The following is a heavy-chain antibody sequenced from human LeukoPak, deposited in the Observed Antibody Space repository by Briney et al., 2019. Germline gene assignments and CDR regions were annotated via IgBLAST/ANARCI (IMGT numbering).Heavy chain of an antibody. D-gene: IGHD6-19*01. Sequence: SETLSLTCAVSGGSISSGGYSWSWIRQPPGKGLEWIGYIYYSGSTYYNPSLKSRLTISVDTSKNQFSLKLRSVTAADTAVYYCARGLGKQWLVLSGAFDIWGQGTMVTVSS. CDR2: IYYSGST. CDR1: GGSISSGGYS. J-gene: IGHJ3*02. V-gene: IGHV4-30-4*07. CDR3: ARGLGKQWLVLSGAFDI.